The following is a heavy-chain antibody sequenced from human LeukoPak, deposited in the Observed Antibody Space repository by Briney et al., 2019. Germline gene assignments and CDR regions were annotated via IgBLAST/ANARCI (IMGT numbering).Heavy chain of an antibody. Sequence: ASMRVSCKASGYNFNSYYIHWVRQALGQGLTWKGWINPDNGKTKYAPRFQGRVTMTWDTSINTAYVDLSGLRSDDTAVYYCARNEPAVSVVDAFDVWGQGTVVTVSS. CDR3: ARNEPAVSVVDAFDV. D-gene: IGHD1-1*01. CDR1: GYNFNSYY. CDR2: INPDNGKT. V-gene: IGHV1-2*02. J-gene: IGHJ3*01.